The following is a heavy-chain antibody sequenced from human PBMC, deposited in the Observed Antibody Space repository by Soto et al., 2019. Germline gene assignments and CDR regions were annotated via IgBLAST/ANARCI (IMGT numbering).Heavy chain of an antibody. D-gene: IGHD3-22*01. V-gene: IGHV3-48*02. CDR1: GFTFSSYS. J-gene: IGHJ6*02. Sequence: PGGSLRLSCAASGFTFSSYSMNWVRQAPGKGLEWVSYISSSSSTIYYADSVKGRFTISRDNARNSLYLQMNSLRDEDTAVYYCARDVEEPPLEPPSYYYDSSGYFSGVYYYYGMDVWGQGTTVTVSS. CDR3: ARDVEEPPLEPPSYYYDSSGYFSGVYYYYGMDV. CDR2: ISSSSSTI.